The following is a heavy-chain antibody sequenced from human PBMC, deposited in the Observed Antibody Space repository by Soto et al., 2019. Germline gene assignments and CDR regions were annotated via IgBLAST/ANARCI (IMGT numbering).Heavy chain of an antibody. J-gene: IGHJ5*02. V-gene: IGHV4-59*01. CDR1: GGSISSYN. CDR2: VYNSGST. Sequence: SETLSLTCTVSGGSISSYNWNWLRQPPGKALEWIGYVYNSGSTNYNPSLKSRVTISVDTSKNQFSLKVNSVTAADTAVYYCARRAVVAVTGSLDNWLDPWGQGILVTVSS. CDR3: ARRAVVAVTGSLDNWLDP. D-gene: IGHD2-21*01.